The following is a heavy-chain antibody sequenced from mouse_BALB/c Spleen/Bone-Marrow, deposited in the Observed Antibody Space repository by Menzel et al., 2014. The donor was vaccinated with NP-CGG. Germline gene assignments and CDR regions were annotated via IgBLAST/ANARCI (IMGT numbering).Heavy chain of an antibody. CDR2: INPSSGYT. CDR1: GYTFTSYT. J-gene: IGHJ2*01. CDR3: ARRYYGNPFDY. V-gene: IGHV1-4*01. Sequence: VQLQQSEAELARTEASVKMSCKASGYTFTSYTMHWVKQRPGQGLEWIGYINPSSGYTNYDQRFKDKAILTADKSSSTAYMQLSSLTSEDSAVYYCARRYYGNPFDYWGQGTTLTVSS. D-gene: IGHD2-1*01.